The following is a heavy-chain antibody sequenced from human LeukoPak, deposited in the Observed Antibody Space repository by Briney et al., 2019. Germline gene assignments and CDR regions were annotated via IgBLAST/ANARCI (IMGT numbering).Heavy chain of an antibody. V-gene: IGHV4-39*02. CDR3: ARDRNLRKLYYFDY. J-gene: IGHJ4*02. CDR2: IYYSTNT. D-gene: IGHD5-12*01. CDR1: GDSTNSGNYY. Sequence: PSETLSLTCSVSGDSTNSGNYYWSWIRQPPGKGLEWIGNIYYSTNTYYNPSLLGRVSISIDTSRNQFSLKLSSVTAADTAVYYCARDRNLRKLYYFDYWGQGTLVTVSS.